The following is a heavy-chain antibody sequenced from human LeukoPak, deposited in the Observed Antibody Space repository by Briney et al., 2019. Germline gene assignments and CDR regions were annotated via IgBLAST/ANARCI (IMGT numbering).Heavy chain of an antibody. CDR1: GGSISSSSYY. V-gene: IGHV4-39*07. Sequence: SETLSLTCTVSGGSISSSSYYWGWIRQPPGKGLEWIGSIYYSGRTYYNPSLKRRVTISVDTSTNQFSLKLSSVTAADTAVYYCAREAATDDAFDIWGQGTMVTVSS. CDR3: AREAATDDAFDI. CDR2: IYYSGRT. J-gene: IGHJ3*02. D-gene: IGHD1-26*01.